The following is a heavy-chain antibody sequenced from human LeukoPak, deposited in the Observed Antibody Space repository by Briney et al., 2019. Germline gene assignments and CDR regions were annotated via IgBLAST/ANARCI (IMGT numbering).Heavy chain of an antibody. Sequence: GGSLRLSCAASGFPLSSYAMSWVRQAPGKGLEWVSAISGSGGSTYYADSVKGRFTISRDNSKNTLYLQMNSLRAEDTAVYYCARAPRRYCSSTSCYVYWGQGTLVTVSS. CDR3: ARAPRRYCSSTSCYVY. D-gene: IGHD2-2*01. CDR2: ISGSGGST. J-gene: IGHJ4*02. V-gene: IGHV3-23*01. CDR1: GFPLSSYA.